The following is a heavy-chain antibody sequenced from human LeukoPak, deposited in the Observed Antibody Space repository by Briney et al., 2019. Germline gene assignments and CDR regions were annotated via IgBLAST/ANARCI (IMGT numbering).Heavy chain of an antibody. CDR1: GFSISTYW. D-gene: IGHD2-8*02. CDR2: IRQDGNEI. J-gene: IGHJ4*01. Sequence: PGGSLRLSCVASGFSISTYWMSWVRQAPARGLEGVANIRQDGNEIHYLDSVKGRFTISRDNAKNSAYLQMNSLRAEDSAIYYCVRVVSGGSQAYWGRGTLVTVSS. V-gene: IGHV3-7*01. CDR3: VRVVSGGSQAY.